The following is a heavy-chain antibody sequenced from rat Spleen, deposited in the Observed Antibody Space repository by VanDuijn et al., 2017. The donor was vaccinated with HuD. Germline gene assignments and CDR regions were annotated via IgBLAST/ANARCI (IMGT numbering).Heavy chain of an antibody. CDR2: ISYDGSST. V-gene: IGHV5-29*01. CDR3: ARRSDHFDY. Sequence: EVQLVESGGGLVQPGRSLKLSCAASGFTFSNYGMSWVRQAPTKGLEWAATISYDGSSTYYRDSVKGRFTISRDNAKSTLYLQMDSLRSEDTATYYCARRSDHFDYWGQGVMVTVSS. J-gene: IGHJ2*01. CDR1: GFTFSNYG.